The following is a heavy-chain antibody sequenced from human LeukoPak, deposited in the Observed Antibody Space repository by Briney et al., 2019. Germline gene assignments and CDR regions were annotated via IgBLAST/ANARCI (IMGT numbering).Heavy chain of an antibody. CDR3: ARRMVRGVLPGNWFDP. CDR2: IYYSGST. D-gene: IGHD3-10*01. CDR1: GGSISSYY. Sequence: PSETLSLTCTVSGGSISSYYWSWIRQPPGKGLEWIGYIYYSGSTNYNPSLKSRVTISVDTSKNQFSLKLSSVTAADTAVYYCARRMVRGVLPGNWFDPWGQGTLVTVSS. J-gene: IGHJ5*02. V-gene: IGHV4-59*08.